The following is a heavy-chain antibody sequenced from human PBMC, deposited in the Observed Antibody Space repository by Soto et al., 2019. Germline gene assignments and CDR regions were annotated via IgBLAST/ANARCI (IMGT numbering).Heavy chain of an antibody. CDR3: ANHFWSGYFFGMSRRPPRTNLYP. J-gene: IGHJ5*02. CDR2: ISYDGSKK. CDR1: GFTFSSYG. D-gene: IGHD3-3*01. Sequence: PGGSLRLSCAASGFTFSSYGMHWVRQAPGKGLEWVAVISYDGSKKYYADSVKGRFTISRDNSKNTLYLQMNSLRAEDTAVYYCANHFWSGYFFGMSRRPPRTNLYP. V-gene: IGHV3-30*18.